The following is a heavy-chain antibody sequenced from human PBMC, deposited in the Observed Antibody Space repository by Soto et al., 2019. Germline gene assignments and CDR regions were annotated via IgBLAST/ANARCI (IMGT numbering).Heavy chain of an antibody. CDR1: GGTFSSYA. CDR2: IIPIFGTA. J-gene: IGHJ4*02. V-gene: IGHV1-69*06. Sequence: ASVKVSCKASGGTFSSYAISWVRQAPGQGLEWMGGIIPIFGTANYAQKFQGRVTITADKSTSTAYMELSSLRSEDTAVYYCARIAPRSDYGDYEVGPYYFDSWGQGTLVTVSS. CDR3: ARIAPRSDYGDYEVGPYYFDS. D-gene: IGHD4-17*01.